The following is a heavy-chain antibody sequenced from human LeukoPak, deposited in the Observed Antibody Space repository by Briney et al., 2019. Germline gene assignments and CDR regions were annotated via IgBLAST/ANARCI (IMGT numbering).Heavy chain of an antibody. D-gene: IGHD2-21*02. Sequence: SQTLSLTCTVSGGSISSGGYYWSWIRQHPGKGLEWIRYIYYSGSTYYNPSLKSRVTISVDTSKNQFSLKLSSVTAADTAVYYCAREAGVVVTGYFDLWGRGTLVTVSS. CDR3: AREAGVVVTGYFDL. CDR1: GGSISSGGYY. J-gene: IGHJ2*01. CDR2: IYYSGST. V-gene: IGHV4-31*03.